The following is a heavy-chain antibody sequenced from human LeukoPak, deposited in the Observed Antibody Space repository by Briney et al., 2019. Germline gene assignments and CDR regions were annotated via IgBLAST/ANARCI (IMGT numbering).Heavy chain of an antibody. Sequence: PGGSLRLSCAASGFTFSRYGMSWVRQAPGKGLEWVSGISDSGAGTDYADSVKGRFTISRDNSKKTLYLQMNSLRAEGTAVYYCARGGGTFDCWGQGTLVTVSS. CDR3: ARGGGTFDC. V-gene: IGHV3-23*01. CDR2: ISDSGAGT. J-gene: IGHJ4*02. CDR1: GFTFSRYG. D-gene: IGHD2-15*01.